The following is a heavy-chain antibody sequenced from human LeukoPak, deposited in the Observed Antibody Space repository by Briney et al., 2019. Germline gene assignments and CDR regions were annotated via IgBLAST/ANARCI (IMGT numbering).Heavy chain of an antibody. D-gene: IGHD2-2*01. CDR1: GFTFSSYG. CDR3: AKSHCGSFSCSRAEF. CDR2: MSGGGGST. V-gene: IGHV3-23*01. Sequence: GGSLRLSCAASGFTFSSYGMSWVREAPGKGLEWVSAMSGGGGSTFYADSVKGRFTISRDNSKNTLYLQMNSLRDEDTAVYYCAKSHCGSFSCSRAEFWGQGTLVTVSS. J-gene: IGHJ4*02.